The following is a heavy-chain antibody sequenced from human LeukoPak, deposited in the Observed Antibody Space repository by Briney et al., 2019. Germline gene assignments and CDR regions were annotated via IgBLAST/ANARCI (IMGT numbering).Heavy chain of an antibody. J-gene: IGHJ6*02. CDR3: ARVRVATSHYYYGMDV. V-gene: IGHV1-2*02. CDR2: INPNSGGT. Sequence: ASVKVSCKASGYTFTGYYMHWVRQAPGQGLEWMGWINPNSGGTNYAQKFQGRVTMTRGTSISTAYMELSRLRSDDTAVYYCARVRVATSHYYYGMDVWGQGTTVTVSS. CDR1: GYTFTGYY. D-gene: IGHD5-12*01.